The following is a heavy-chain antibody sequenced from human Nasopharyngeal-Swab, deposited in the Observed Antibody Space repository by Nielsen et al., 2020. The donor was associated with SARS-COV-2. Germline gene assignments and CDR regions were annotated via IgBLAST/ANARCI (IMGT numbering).Heavy chain of an antibody. CDR1: GFSLSTSGMC. Sequence: SGPTLVKPTQTLTLTCTFSGFSLSTSGMCVSWIRQPPGKALEGLALIDWDDDKYYSTSLKTRLTISKDTSKNQVVLTMTNMDPVDTATYYCARIRRQQLANGVGWFDPWGQGTLVTVSS. CDR3: ARIRRQQLANGVGWFDP. CDR2: IDWDDDK. D-gene: IGHD6-13*01. J-gene: IGHJ5*02. V-gene: IGHV2-70*01.